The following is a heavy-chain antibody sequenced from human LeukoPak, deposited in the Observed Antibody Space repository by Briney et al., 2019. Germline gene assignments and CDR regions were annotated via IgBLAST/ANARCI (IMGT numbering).Heavy chain of an antibody. V-gene: IGHV4-38-2*02. Sequence: PSETLSLTCTVSGYSISSGYYWVWIRQPPGKGLEWIGSIYHSGSTYYNPSLKSRVTISVDTSKNQFSLKLSSVTAADTAVYYCARGRGYDGMDVWGQGTTVTVSS. D-gene: IGHD3-10*01. CDR3: ARGRGYDGMDV. CDR1: GYSISSGYY. J-gene: IGHJ6*02. CDR2: IYHSGST.